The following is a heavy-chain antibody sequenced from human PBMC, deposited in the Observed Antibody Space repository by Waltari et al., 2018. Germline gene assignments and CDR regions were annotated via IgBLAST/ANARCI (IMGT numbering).Heavy chain of an antibody. D-gene: IGHD4-4*01. Sequence: EVQLVESGGGLVQPGGSLRLSCAASGFTVSSHYLTWVRQAPGKGLEWVSVIYSGGSTYYADSVKGRFTISRDNSKNTLYLQMNSLRAEDTAVYYCARGTTVTVLAYWGQGTLVTVSS. CDR1: GFTVSSHY. CDR3: ARGTTVTVLAY. J-gene: IGHJ4*02. V-gene: IGHV3-66*02. CDR2: IYSGGST.